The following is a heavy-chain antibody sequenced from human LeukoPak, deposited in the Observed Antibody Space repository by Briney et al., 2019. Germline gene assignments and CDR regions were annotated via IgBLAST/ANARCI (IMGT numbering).Heavy chain of an antibody. CDR1: GFTFDDYG. CDR3: ARSGRGVDSFYFYMDV. Sequence: GGSLRLSCAASGFTFDDYGMSWVRQAPGKGLEWVSGISWNSGSIGYADSVKGRFTISRDNAKNSLYLQMNSLRAEDTAVYYCARSGRGVDSFYFYMDVWGKGTTVTVSS. V-gene: IGHV3-20*04. CDR2: ISWNSGSI. D-gene: IGHD3-10*01. J-gene: IGHJ6*03.